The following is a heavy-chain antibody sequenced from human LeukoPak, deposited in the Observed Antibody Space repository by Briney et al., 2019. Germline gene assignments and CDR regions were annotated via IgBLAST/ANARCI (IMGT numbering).Heavy chain of an antibody. J-gene: IGHJ3*01. Sequence: GSLRLSCAASGFNFDNAWMTWVRQAPEKGLEWVATIKPDGSATFYADSVKGRFTISRDNARKSLFLQVNSLRIEDTSIYYCTDPDWGWGQGTMVIVSS. D-gene: IGHD3/OR15-3a*01. V-gene: IGHV3-7*01. CDR3: TDPDWG. CDR1: GFNFDNAW. CDR2: IKPDGSAT.